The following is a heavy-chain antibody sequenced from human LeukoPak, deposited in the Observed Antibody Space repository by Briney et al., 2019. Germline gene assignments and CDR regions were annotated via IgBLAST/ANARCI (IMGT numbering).Heavy chain of an antibody. D-gene: IGHD6-19*01. CDR1: GYTFTGYY. CDR2: INPNSGGT. Sequence: ASVKVSCKASGYTFTGYYMHWVRQAPGQGLEWMGWINPNSGGTNYAQKFQGRVTMTRDTSISTAYMELSRLRSDDTAVYYCARARGGSGWYDYWGQGTLVTLSS. J-gene: IGHJ4*02. V-gene: IGHV1-2*02. CDR3: ARARGGSGWYDY.